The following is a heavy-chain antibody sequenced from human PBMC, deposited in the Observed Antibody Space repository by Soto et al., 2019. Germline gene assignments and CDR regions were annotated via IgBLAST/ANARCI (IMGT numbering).Heavy chain of an antibody. CDR1: GYTFTSYA. V-gene: IGHV1-3*01. CDR3: ARLGDGDTYSYYYYYYMDV. J-gene: IGHJ6*03. CDR2: INAGNGNT. D-gene: IGHD4-17*01. Sequence: ASVKVSCKASGYTFTSYAMHWVRQAPGQRLEWKGWINAGNGNTKYSQKFQGRVTITRDTSKNQFSLKLSSVTAADTAVYYCARLGDGDTYSYYYYYYMDVWGKGTTVTRLL.